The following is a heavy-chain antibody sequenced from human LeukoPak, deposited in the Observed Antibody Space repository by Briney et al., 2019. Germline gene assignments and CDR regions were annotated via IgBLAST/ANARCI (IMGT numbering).Heavy chain of an antibody. V-gene: IGHV3-23*01. D-gene: IGHD3-22*01. Sequence: GGSLRLSCAASGYTFSSYGMSWVRQAPGKGLEGVSGISGNGGSTYYAESVKGRFTISRDNSKNTLYVEMKRLRAEDTAVYYCAKDSPAYYYDCSEGPHSFDIWGQGTMVTVSS. CDR1: GYTFSSYG. J-gene: IGHJ3*02. CDR3: AKDSPAYYYDCSEGPHSFDI. CDR2: ISGNGGST.